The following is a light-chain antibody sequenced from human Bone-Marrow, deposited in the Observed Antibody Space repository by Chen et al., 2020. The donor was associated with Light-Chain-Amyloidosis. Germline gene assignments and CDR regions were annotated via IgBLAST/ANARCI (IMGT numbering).Light chain of an antibody. CDR3: CSYAGRGKM. CDR1: SSDGGTYNL. Sequence: QSALTQPASVSGSPGQSITISCTGSSSDGGTYNLVSWYQHHPGKAPKLIIYEAKKRPSGVSNRFSGSRSGYTASLTISGLQAGDEADYYCCSYAGRGKMFGGGTKLTVL. V-gene: IGLV2-23*01. CDR2: EAK. J-gene: IGLJ3*02.